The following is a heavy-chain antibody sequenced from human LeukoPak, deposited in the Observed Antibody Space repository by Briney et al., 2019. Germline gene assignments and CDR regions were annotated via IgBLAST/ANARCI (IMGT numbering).Heavy chain of an antibody. CDR2: ISSNGGKT. CDR1: GFTFSSYD. Sequence: GGSLRLSCAASGFTFSSYDMHWVRQAPGKGLENVSTISSNGGKTNYANSVKGRFTISRDNSKNTLYLQMNSLRAEDTAVYYCARDDTGYSSGWSKDFDYWGQGTLVTVSS. D-gene: IGHD6-19*01. J-gene: IGHJ4*02. V-gene: IGHV3-64*01. CDR3: ARDDTGYSSGWSKDFDY.